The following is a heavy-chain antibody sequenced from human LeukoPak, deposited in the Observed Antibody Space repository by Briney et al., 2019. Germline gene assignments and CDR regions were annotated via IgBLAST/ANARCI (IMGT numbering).Heavy chain of an antibody. Sequence: ASVKVSCKASGYTFTCYYLHWVRQAPGQGLEWMGWINPNSGGTNYAQKFQGRVTMTRDTSISTAYMELSRLRSDDTAVYYCARGGTVTTPYFDYWGQGTLVTVSS. J-gene: IGHJ4*02. CDR1: GYTFTCYY. D-gene: IGHD4-17*01. CDR3: ARGGTVTTPYFDY. CDR2: INPNSGGT. V-gene: IGHV1-2*02.